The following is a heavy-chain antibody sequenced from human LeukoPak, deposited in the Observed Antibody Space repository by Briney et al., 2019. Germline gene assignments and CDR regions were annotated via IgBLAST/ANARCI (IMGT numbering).Heavy chain of an antibody. CDR3: AKEGDWTHES. J-gene: IGHJ4*02. CDR2: IKQDGSAK. V-gene: IGHV3-7*03. D-gene: IGHD2-21*02. CDR1: GFSFRTNW. Sequence: PGGSLRLSCAASGFSFRTNWMAWIRQAPGKGLEWVANIKQDGSAKHYVDSVKGRFTISRDNAKDSLYLQMNSLTVEDTAVYYCAKEGDWTHESGGQGTLVTVSS.